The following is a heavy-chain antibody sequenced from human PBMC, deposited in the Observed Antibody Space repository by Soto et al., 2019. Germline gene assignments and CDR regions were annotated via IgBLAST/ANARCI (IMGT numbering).Heavy chain of an antibody. V-gene: IGHV4-31*03. CDR1: GGSISSGGYY. CDR3: ARDHGCSSTSCYGAGYYYMDV. D-gene: IGHD2-2*01. Sequence: SETLSLTCTVSGGSISSGGYYWSWIRQHPGKGLEWIGYIYYSGSTYYNPSLKSRVTISVDTSKNQFSLKLSSVTAADTAVYYCARDHGCSSTSCYGAGYYYMDVWGKGTTVTVSS. CDR2: IYYSGST. J-gene: IGHJ6*03.